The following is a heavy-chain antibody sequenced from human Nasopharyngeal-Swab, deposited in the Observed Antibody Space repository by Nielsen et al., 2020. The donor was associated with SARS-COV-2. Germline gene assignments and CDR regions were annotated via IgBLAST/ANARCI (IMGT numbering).Heavy chain of an antibody. CDR3: VRPEGVATSFKYYFQYGMDV. CDR1: GYSFTSYW. V-gene: IGHV5-51*01. J-gene: IGHJ6*02. Sequence: GGSLRLSCKASGYSFTSYWIAWVRQIPGKGLEWMGIIYPRDSDTRYSPSFQGQVTISADKSISTAYLQCTSLKASDTAMYYCVRPEGVATSFKYYFQYGMDVWGQGTMVTVPS. CDR2: IYPRDSDT. D-gene: IGHD5-12*01.